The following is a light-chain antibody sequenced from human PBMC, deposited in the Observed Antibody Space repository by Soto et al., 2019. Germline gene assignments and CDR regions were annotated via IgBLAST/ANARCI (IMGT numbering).Light chain of an antibody. Sequence: EIVLTQSPGTLSLSPGERATLSCRASQSISSSYLAWYQQKPGQAPRLLIYAASSRATGIPDRFSGSGSGTDFTLTSSRQEPEDFAVYCCQQYGSSSYTFGQGTQLEIK. CDR3: QQYGSSSYT. J-gene: IGKJ2*01. CDR1: QSISSSY. V-gene: IGKV3-20*01. CDR2: AAS.